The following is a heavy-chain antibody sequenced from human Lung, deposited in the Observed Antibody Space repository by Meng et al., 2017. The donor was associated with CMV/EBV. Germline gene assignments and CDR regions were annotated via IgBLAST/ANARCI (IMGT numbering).Heavy chain of an antibody. Sequence: XVXVSCKASGGTFSNYLISWVRQAPGQGLEWMGGFIPVFHTPNYAQKFQGRLTITTDESTNTAYMKLNSLTSGDTAVYYCATEGPLNWFDSWGQGSLVTVSS. J-gene: IGHJ5*01. CDR2: FIPVFHTP. CDR3: ATEGPLNWFDS. CDR1: GGTFSNYL. V-gene: IGHV1-69*05.